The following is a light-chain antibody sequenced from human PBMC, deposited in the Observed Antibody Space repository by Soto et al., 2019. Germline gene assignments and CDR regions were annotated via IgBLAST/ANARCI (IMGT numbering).Light chain of an antibody. J-gene: IGLJ3*02. CDR3: SSYTTINTVVV. Sequence: QSVPTQPASVSASPGQSITFSRTGTLSDIGAYNYVSRYQHHPGKAPKLLIYDVTDRPSGASDRFSGSKSGTTASLTISGLQAEDEADYFCSSYTTINTVVVFGGGTKVTVL. V-gene: IGLV2-14*03. CDR1: LSDIGAYNY. CDR2: DVT.